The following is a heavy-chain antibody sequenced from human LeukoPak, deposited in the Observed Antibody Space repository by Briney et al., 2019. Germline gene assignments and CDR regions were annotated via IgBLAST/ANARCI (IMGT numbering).Heavy chain of an antibody. J-gene: IGHJ4*02. V-gene: IGHV4-34*01. CDR2: INHSGST. Sequence: PSETLSLTCAVYGGSFSGYYWSWIRQPPGKGLEWIGEINHSGSTNYNPSLKSRVTISVDTSKNQFSLKLSSVTAADTAVYYCARGGGPAKRNYYGSGSYYKTPFDYWGQGTLVTVSS. CDR1: GGSFSGYY. CDR3: ARGGGPAKRNYYGSGSYYKTPFDY. D-gene: IGHD3-10*01.